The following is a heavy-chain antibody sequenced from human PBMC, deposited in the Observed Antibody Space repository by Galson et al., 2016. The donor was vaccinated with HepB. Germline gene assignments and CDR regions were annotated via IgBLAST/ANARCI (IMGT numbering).Heavy chain of an antibody. D-gene: IGHD1-14*01. CDR1: GFIFSNYA. CDR3: AKHAEPYYYYAMDV. V-gene: IGHV3-23*01. Sequence: SLRLSCAASGFIFSNYAMSWVRQAPGKGLEWVSTITGRGDRAYSADSVKGRFTISRDNSQNTLFLQMNSLRAEDTAIYYCAKHAEPYYYYAMDVWGQGTTVTVSS. J-gene: IGHJ6*02. CDR2: ITGRGDRA.